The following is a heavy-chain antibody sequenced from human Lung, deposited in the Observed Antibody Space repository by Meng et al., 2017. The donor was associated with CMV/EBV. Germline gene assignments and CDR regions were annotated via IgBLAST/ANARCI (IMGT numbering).Heavy chain of an antibody. Sequence: SETLSLTXTVSGGSISSRTYYWAWLRQPPGKGLDWIGSVYYSGSPHYNPSLKSRVTISVDTSKNQFSLTLRSVTAADTAVYYCARDAPGRSGDAFSLWGQGTLVTVSS. CDR3: ARDAPGRSGDAFSL. J-gene: IGHJ4*03. CDR2: VYYSGSP. D-gene: IGHD1-26*01. CDR1: GGSISSRTYY. V-gene: IGHV4-39*07.